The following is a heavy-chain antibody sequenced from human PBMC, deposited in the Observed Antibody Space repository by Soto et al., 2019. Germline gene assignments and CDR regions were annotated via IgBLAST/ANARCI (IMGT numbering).Heavy chain of an antibody. CDR2: ITKSSRTI. CDR1: GFTFSTYS. Sequence: ALRLSCAASGFTFSTYSMNWVRQAPGKGLEWISYITKSSRTIYYADSVKGRFTISRDNSKNTLYLQMNSLRAEDTALYYCTKAHSSGWYYFDYWGQGTLVTVSS. CDR3: TKAHSSGWYYFDY. J-gene: IGHJ4*02. V-gene: IGHV3-48*01. D-gene: IGHD6-19*01.